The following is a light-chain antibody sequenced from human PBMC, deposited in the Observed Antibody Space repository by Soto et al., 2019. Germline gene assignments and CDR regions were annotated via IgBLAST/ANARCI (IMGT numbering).Light chain of an antibody. CDR2: GAS. V-gene: IGKV3-20*01. CDR3: QQYGSSPYT. Sequence: EIVLTQSPGTLSLSPGERATLSCRASQSVSSSYLAWYQQKPGQAPRLLIYGASSRATGLPDRFSGSGSGTDFTLTISRLEPEDFAVYYFQQYGSSPYTFGQGTKLEIK. J-gene: IGKJ2*01. CDR1: QSVSSSY.